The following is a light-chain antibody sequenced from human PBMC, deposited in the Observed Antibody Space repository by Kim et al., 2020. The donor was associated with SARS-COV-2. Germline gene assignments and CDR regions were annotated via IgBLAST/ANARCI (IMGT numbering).Light chain of an antibody. CDR1: QGIGTW. Sequence: AAVGDRVTSTCRGSQGIGTWLAWNQYEPREAPKILIYGASSVQSGVPSRFSGSGYGTDFTLTISSLQPEDFASYYCQQADTFPPTFGGGTKVDIK. J-gene: IGKJ4*01. CDR3: QQADTFPPT. V-gene: IGKV1-12*01. CDR2: GAS.